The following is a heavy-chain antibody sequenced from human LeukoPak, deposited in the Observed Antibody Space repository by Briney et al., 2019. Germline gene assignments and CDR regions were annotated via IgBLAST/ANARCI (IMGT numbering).Heavy chain of an antibody. J-gene: IGHJ4*02. CDR1: GGSFSGYY. CDR3: ASEYCTSSTCRFDS. CDR2: INHSGST. Sequence: NPSETLSLTCAVYGGSFSGYYWSWIRQPPGKGLEWIGEINHSGSTNYNPSLKSRVTISLDTSRNRFSLKLTSVTAADTALYYCASEYCTSSTCRFDSWGQGTLVTVSS. D-gene: IGHD2/OR15-2a*01. V-gene: IGHV4-34*01.